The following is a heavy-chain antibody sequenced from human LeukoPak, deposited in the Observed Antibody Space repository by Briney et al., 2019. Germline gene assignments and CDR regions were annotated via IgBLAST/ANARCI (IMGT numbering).Heavy chain of an antibody. D-gene: IGHD6-13*01. CDR3: APTNSWYYYFDY. J-gene: IGHJ4*02. CDR2: INPNGGGT. CDR1: GYTFTSYY. Sequence: GASVKVSCKASGYTFTSYYMHWVRQAPGQGLEWMGWINPNGGGTNYAQKFQDRVTLTRDTSISTAFMELSRLRSDDTAVYYCAPTNSWYYYFDYWGQGTLVTVSS. V-gene: IGHV1-2*02.